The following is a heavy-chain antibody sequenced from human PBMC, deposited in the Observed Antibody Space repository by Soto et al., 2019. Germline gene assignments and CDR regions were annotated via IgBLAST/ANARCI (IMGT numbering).Heavy chain of an antibody. CDR2: IKQDGSEK. V-gene: IGHV3-7*05. J-gene: IGHJ4*02. CDR1: GFTFSSYW. Sequence: PGGSLRLSCAASGFTFSSYWMSWVRQAPGKGLEWVANIKQDGSEKYYVDSVKGRFTISRDNAKNSLYLQMNSLRAEDTAVYYCAREWSYYYDSSGYYPTGFDYWGQGTLVTVSS. CDR3: AREWSYYYDSSGYYPTGFDY. D-gene: IGHD3-22*01.